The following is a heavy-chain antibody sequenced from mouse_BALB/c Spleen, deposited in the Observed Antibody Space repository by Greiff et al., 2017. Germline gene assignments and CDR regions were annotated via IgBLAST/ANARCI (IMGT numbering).Heavy chain of an antibody. CDR1: GYTFTSYW. J-gene: IGHJ4*01. D-gene: IGHD2-3*01. V-gene: IGHV1-87*01. Sequence: VQLQQSGAGLARPGASVKLSCKASGYTFTSYWMQWVKQRPGQGLEWIGAIYPGDGDTRYTEKIKGKATLTADKSSSTVYMQLSSLASEDSAVYYCARWNYAMDYWGQGTSVTVSS. CDR3: ARWNYAMDY. CDR2: IYPGDGDT.